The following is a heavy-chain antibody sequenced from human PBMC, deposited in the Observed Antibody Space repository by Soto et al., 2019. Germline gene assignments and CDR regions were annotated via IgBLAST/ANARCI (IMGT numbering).Heavy chain of an antibody. CDR3: ARGLWFGEIGVYFDY. D-gene: IGHD3-10*01. CDR2: IWYDGSNK. CDR1: GFTFSSYG. V-gene: IGHV3-33*01. Sequence: QVQLVESGGGVVQPGRSLRLSCAASGFTFSSYGMHWVRQAPGKGLEWVAVIWYDGSNKYYADSVKGRFTISRDNSKNTLYLQMNSLRAEDTAVYYCARGLWFGEIGVYFDYWGQGTLVTVSS. J-gene: IGHJ4*02.